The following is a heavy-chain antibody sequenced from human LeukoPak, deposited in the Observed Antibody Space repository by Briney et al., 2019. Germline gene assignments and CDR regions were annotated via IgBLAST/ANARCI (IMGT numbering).Heavy chain of an antibody. D-gene: IGHD5-18*01. CDR2: IDPGSDRT. J-gene: IGHJ5*02. CDR3: VRERSNTQAMAMGASWLDP. V-gene: IGHV1-46*01. Sequence: GASVKVSCKASGNTLTYMQWVRQAPGQGLEWMGVIDPGSDRTSYSQKFQGRVTMTRDTSTNTVYMELSSLRSEDTAIYYCVRERSNTQAMAMGASWLDPWGQGSLVTVSS. CDR1: GNTLTY.